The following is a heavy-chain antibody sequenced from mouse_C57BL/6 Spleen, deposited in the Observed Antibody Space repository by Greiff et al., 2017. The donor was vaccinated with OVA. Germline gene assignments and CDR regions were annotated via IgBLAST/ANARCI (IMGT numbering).Heavy chain of an antibody. D-gene: IGHD2-3*01. CDR3: ASSIYDGYY. Sequence: QLKQSGPELVKPGASVKISCKASGYAFSSSWMNWVKQRPGKGLEWIGRIYPGDGDTNYNGKFKGKATLTADKSSSTAYMQLSSLTSEDSAVYFCASSIYDGYYWGQGTTLTVSS. J-gene: IGHJ2*01. V-gene: IGHV1-82*01. CDR2: IYPGDGDT. CDR1: GYAFSSSW.